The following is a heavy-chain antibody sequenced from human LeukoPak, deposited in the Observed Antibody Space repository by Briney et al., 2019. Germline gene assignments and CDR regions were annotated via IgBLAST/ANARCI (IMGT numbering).Heavy chain of an antibody. Sequence: SETLSLTCTVSGGSISSYYWLWIRQPPGKGLEWIGYIYYSGSTNYNPSLKSRVNISVETSKNEFSLKLRSVTAADTAVYYCARVTGYRIEDYFDYWGQGTLVTVSS. D-gene: IGHD6-13*01. J-gene: IGHJ4*02. CDR3: ARVTGYRIEDYFDY. CDR2: IYYSGST. CDR1: GGSISSYY. V-gene: IGHV4-59*01.